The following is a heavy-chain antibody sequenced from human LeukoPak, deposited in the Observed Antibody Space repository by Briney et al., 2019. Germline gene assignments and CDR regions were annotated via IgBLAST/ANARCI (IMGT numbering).Heavy chain of an antibody. J-gene: IGHJ4*02. CDR2: IYYSGST. Sequence: PSETLSLTCTVAGASISSYYWSWVRHPPGKGLGWLGYIYYSGSTNYNPCRKSRVTIAADTSKNQFSLKLTSVTAADTAVYYCARSSYGGNLDYWGQGTLVTVSS. V-gene: IGHV4-59*01. CDR3: ARSSYGGNLDY. D-gene: IGHD4-23*01. CDR1: GASISSYY.